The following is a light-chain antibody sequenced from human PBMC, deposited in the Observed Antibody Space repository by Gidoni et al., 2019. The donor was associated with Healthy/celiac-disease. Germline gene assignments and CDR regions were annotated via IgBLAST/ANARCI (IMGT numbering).Light chain of an antibody. CDR1: QSVSSN. CDR2: GAS. CDR3: QQYNNWPPYT. Sequence: EIVMTLLPATLSVAPGERATLSCRASQSVSSNLAWYQQKPGQAPRLLIYGASTRATGIPARFSGSGSGTEFTLTISSLQSEDFAVYYCQQYNNWPPYTFGQGTKLEIK. J-gene: IGKJ2*01. V-gene: IGKV3-15*01.